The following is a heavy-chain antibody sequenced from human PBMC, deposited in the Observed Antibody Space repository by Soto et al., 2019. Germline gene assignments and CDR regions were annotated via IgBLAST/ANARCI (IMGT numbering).Heavy chain of an antibody. J-gene: IGHJ4*02. CDR3: AHLAGPSHTDDF. D-gene: IGHD5-18*01. V-gene: IGHV3-30-3*01. CDR1: GFTFSDYA. CDR2: ISSDGGNR. Sequence: QVQLVESGGGVVQPGRSLRLSCAASGFTFSDYALHWVRQAPGKGLEWVTVISSDGGNRYYADSVKGRFTISRDNSKNTLYLQMNSLRVEDTAIYICAHLAGPSHTDDFWGQGTPVTVSS.